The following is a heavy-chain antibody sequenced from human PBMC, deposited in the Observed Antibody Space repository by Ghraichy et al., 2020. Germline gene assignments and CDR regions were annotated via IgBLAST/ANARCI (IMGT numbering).Heavy chain of an antibody. Sequence: GESLNISCAASGFTFSSYAMSWVRQAPGKGLEWVSAISGSGGSTYYADSVKGRFTISRDNSKNTLYLQMNSLRAEDMAVYYCAKGDKIAAPNDYWGQGTLVTVSS. CDR3: AKGDKIAAPNDY. CDR1: GFTFSSYA. J-gene: IGHJ4*02. D-gene: IGHD6-13*01. CDR2: ISGSGGST. V-gene: IGHV3-23*01.